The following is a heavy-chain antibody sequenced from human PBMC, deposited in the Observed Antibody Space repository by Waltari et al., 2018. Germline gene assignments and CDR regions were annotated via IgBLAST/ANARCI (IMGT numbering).Heavy chain of an antibody. J-gene: IGHJ3*02. V-gene: IGHV3-33*01. CDR2: IWYDGSTK. CDR3: ARDGFDI. CDR1: GFTFSSYG. Sequence: QVQLVESGGGVVQPGRSLRLSCAASGFTFSSYGMHWVRQAPGRGLGWGAVIWYDGSTKYYGDSVKGRFTISRDNSKNTLYLQMNSLRAEDTAVYYCARDGFDIWGQGTMVTVSS.